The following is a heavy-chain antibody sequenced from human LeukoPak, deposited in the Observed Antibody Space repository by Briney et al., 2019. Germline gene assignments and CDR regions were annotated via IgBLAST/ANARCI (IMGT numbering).Heavy chain of an antibody. CDR3: ARDLPPLTYYDFWSGYSHFDY. CDR1: GFTFSNYW. D-gene: IGHD3-3*01. J-gene: IGHJ4*02. Sequence: PGGSLRLSCEASGFTFSNYWMHWVRQPSGKGLMWVSQISTDGSQTFYADSVKGRFTISRDNAKNSLYLQMNSLRAEDTAVYYCARDLPPLTYYDFWSGYSHFDYWGQGTLVTVSS. CDR2: ISTDGSQT. V-gene: IGHV3-74*01.